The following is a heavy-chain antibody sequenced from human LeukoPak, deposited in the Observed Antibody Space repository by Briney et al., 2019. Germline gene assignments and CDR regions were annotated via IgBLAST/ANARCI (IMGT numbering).Heavy chain of an antibody. J-gene: IGHJ4*02. CDR3: ARDRGDTAMVFDY. CDR1: GFTFRNYA. V-gene: IGHV3-23*01. CDR2: ITSSGGST. Sequence: PGGSLRLSCAASGFTFRNYAMNWVRQAPGKGLEWVSSITSSGGSTNYADSAKGRFTISRDNSKNTLYLQMNSLRAEDTAVYYCARDRGDTAMVFDYWGQGTLVTVSS. D-gene: IGHD5-18*01.